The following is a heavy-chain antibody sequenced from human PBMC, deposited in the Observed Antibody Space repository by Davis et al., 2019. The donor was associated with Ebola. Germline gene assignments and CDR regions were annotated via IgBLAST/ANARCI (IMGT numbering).Heavy chain of an antibody. CDR2: ISVYNGNT. V-gene: IGHV1-18*01. J-gene: IGHJ4*02. CDR1: GYTFTSYG. D-gene: IGHD2-21*02. CDR3: AREAYCGGDCYSLEFVY. Sequence: ASVKVSCKASGYTFTSYGISWVRQAPAQGLEWMGWISVYNGNTNYAQKLQGRVTMTTDTSTSTAYMELRSLRSDDTAVYYCAREAYCGGDCYSLEFVYWGQGTLVTVSS.